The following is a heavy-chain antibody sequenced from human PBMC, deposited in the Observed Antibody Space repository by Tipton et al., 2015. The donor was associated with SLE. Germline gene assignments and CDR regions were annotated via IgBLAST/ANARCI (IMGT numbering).Heavy chain of an antibody. V-gene: IGHV4-34*01. J-gene: IGHJ3*02. CDR3: ARPQWELGAFDI. D-gene: IGHD1-26*01. Sequence: LRLSCAVSGGSFSVSYWCLLRQPPGKGLEWIGEINHSGSANYNPSLKSRVSISLDTSKKQLSLNLSSVTAAHTAVYYCARPQWELGAFDIWGQGTVVTVSS. CDR1: GGSFSVSY. CDR2: INHSGSA.